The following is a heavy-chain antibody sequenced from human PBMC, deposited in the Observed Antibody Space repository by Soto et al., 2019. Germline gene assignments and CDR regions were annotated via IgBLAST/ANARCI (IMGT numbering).Heavy chain of an antibody. CDR3: ARSQGSSTSLEIYYYYYYGMDV. Sequence: QVQLVQSGAEVKKPGSSVKVSCKASGGTFSSYAISWVRQAPGQGLEWMGGIIPISGTANYAPKFQGRVTITADESRSTAYMELSSLRSEDTAVYYCARSQGSSTSLEIYYYYYYGMDVWGQGTTVTVSS. D-gene: IGHD2-2*01. V-gene: IGHV1-69*01. CDR1: GGTFSSYA. J-gene: IGHJ6*02. CDR2: IIPISGTA.